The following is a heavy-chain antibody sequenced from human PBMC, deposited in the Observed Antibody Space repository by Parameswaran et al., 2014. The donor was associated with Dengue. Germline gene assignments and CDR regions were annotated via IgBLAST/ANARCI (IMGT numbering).Heavy chain of an antibody. D-gene: IGHD6-13*01. CDR3: ARDTVVWQQPVRLDAFDI. Sequence: VRQMPGKGLEWIGSMHSSGSTSYNPSLKSRVTISVDTSKNQFSLDLTSVTAADTAVYYCARDTVVWQQPVRLDAFDIWGQGTMVTVSS. CDR2: MHSSGST. J-gene: IGHJ3*02. V-gene: IGHV4-39*07.